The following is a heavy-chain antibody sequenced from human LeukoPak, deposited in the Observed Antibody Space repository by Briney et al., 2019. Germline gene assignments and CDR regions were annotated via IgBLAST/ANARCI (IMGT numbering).Heavy chain of an antibody. V-gene: IGHV1-18*01. Sequence: GASVKVSCKASGYTFTSYGISWVRQAPGQGLEWMGWISAYNGNTNYAQKLQGRVTMTTDTSTSTAYMELRSLRSDDTAVYYCARVPSSITIFGVVIMSAFDIWGQGTMVTVSS. J-gene: IGHJ3*02. CDR1: GYTFTSYG. CDR3: ARVPSSITIFGVVIMSAFDI. CDR2: ISAYNGNT. D-gene: IGHD3-3*01.